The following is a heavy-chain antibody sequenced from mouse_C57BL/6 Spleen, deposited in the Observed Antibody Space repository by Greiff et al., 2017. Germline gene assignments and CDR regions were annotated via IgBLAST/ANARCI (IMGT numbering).Heavy chain of an antibody. CDR3: TGSTTVGVDD. V-gene: IGHV1-15*01. CDR2: IDPETGGT. Sequence: VQLQQSGAELVRPGASVTLSCKASGSTFTDYEMHWVKQTPVHGLAWIGAIDPETGGTAYNQKFKGKAILTADKSSSTASMELRSLTSEDAAVYDCTGSTTVGVDDWGQGTTLTVAS. CDR1: GSTFTDYE. J-gene: IGHJ2*01. D-gene: IGHD1-1*01.